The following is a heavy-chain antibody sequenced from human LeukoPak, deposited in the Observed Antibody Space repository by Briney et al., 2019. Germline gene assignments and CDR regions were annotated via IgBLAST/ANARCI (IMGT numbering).Heavy chain of an antibody. D-gene: IGHD3-10*01. Sequence: ASVKVSCKASGYTFTGYYMHWVRQAPGQGLEWMGWINPNSGGTNYAQKFQGRVTMTRDTSISTAYMELSRLRSEDTAVYYCATAKLRYYGSGSYYSRRHYYYYMDVWGKGTTVTISS. CDR1: GYTFTGYY. V-gene: IGHV1-2*02. J-gene: IGHJ6*03. CDR2: INPNSGGT. CDR3: ATAKLRYYGSGSYYSRRHYYYYMDV.